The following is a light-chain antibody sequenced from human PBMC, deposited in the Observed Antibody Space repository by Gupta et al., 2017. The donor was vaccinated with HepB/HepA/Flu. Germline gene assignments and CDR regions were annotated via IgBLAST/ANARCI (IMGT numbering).Light chain of an antibody. V-gene: IGLV3-1*01. CDR3: QAWDSSNVV. CDR2: QDS. Sequence: SYELPQPPSVSVSPGKTASITCSGDKVGDNYDCWYQQQPGQSPVLGIYQDSNRPSGIPGRFSGSNSGNTATLTISGTQARDEADYYCQAWDSSNVVFGGGTKLTVL. CDR1: KVGDNY. J-gene: IGLJ2*01.